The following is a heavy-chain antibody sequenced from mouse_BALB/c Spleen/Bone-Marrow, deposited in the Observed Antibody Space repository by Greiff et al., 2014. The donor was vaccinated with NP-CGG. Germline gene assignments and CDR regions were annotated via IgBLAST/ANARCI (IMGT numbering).Heavy chain of an antibody. J-gene: IGHJ2*01. CDR3: ARWRYYFDH. CDR2: IYPGDGDT. V-gene: IGHV1-87*01. CDR1: GYTFTSYW. Sequence: QVQLKQSGAELARPGASVKLSCKASGYTFTSYWMQWVKQRPGQGLEWIGAIYPGDGDTRYTQKFKGKATLTADKSSSTAYMQLSSLASEDSAVYYCARWRYYFDHWGQGTTLTVSS. D-gene: IGHD2-3*01.